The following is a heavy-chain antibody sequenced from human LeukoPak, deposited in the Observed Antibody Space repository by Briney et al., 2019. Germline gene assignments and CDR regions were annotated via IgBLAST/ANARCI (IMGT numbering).Heavy chain of an antibody. CDR1: GGSISSGGYS. Sequence: SETLSLTCAVSGGSISSGGYSWSWIRQPPGKGLEWIGEINHSGSTNYNPSLKSRVTISVDTSKNQFSLKLSSVTAADTAVYYCARRDYSNYYFDYWGQGTLVTVSS. CDR3: ARRDYSNYYFDY. J-gene: IGHJ4*02. CDR2: INHSGST. D-gene: IGHD4-11*01. V-gene: IGHV4-34*01.